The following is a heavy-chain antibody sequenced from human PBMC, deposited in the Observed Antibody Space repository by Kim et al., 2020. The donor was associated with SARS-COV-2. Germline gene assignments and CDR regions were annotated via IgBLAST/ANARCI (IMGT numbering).Heavy chain of an antibody. CDR3: AKVFRDTVIVQDGMGD. V-gene: IGHV3-23*01. D-gene: IGHD3-22*01. CDR2: ISGSGGST. CDR1: GFTFSSYA. J-gene: IGHJ4*02. Sequence: GGSLRLSCAASGFTFSSYAMSWVRQAPGKGLEWVSAISGSGGSTYYADSVKGRFTISRDNSKNTLYLQMNSLRAEDTAVYYCAKVFRDTVIVQDGMGDWGQGTLVTVSS.